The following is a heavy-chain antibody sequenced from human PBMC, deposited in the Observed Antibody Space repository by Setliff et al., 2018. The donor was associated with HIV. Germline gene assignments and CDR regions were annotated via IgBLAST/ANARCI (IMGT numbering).Heavy chain of an antibody. CDR2: VSSRGDT. D-gene: IGHD4-17*01. V-gene: IGHV4-4*07. CDR1: DSGTCY. J-gene: IGHJ4*02. CDR3: ARAAAGNTGPFDL. Sequence: PSETLSLTCTVSDSGTCYWSWIRQPAGKGLEWIGRVSSRGDTNYNPSLKSRVTMSVDTSKNQFSLKLTSVTASDTAVYYCARAAAGNTGPFDLWGQGSQVTVSS.